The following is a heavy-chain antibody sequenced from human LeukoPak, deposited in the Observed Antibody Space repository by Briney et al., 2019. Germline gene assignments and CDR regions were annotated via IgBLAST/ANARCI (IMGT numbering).Heavy chain of an antibody. Sequence: GGSLRLSCAASGFTFSSYAMSWVRQAPGKGLDWVAHIKEDGTRKYYVDSVRGRFAISRDNAKNSLFLQMNSLRVEDTAVFYCVAWGSLVVWGQGTLVTVSS. CDR1: GFTFSSYA. CDR2: IKEDGTRK. J-gene: IGHJ4*02. D-gene: IGHD3-16*01. CDR3: VAWGSLVV. V-gene: IGHV3-7*01.